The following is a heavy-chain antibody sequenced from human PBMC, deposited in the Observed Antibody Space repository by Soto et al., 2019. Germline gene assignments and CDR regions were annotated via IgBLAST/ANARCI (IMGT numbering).Heavy chain of an antibody. D-gene: IGHD6-19*01. CDR1: GGSFSGYY. CDR3: ARADMDV. J-gene: IGHJ6*03. CDR2: INHSGST. V-gene: IGHV4-34*01. Sequence: QVQLQQWGAGLLKPSETLSLTCAVYGGSFSGYYWSWIRQPPGKGLEWIGEINHSGSTNYNPSLKSRGTISVDSSKNLVSLKRSSVTAADTAVYYCARADMDVWGKGTTVTVSS.